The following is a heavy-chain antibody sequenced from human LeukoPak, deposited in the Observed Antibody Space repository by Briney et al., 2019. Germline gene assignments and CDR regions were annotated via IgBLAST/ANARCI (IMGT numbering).Heavy chain of an antibody. V-gene: IGHV3-7*01. J-gene: IGHJ4*02. CDR1: GFTSGSYW. Sequence: PGGSLRLSCAPSGFTSGSYWMSWVRRAPGKGLEYVANINQDGSGKYYVDSVKGRFTVFRDNARNSLYLQMNSLRVEDTAVYYCARDPGTGGTYFDYWGQGTLVTVSS. CDR2: INQDGSGK. CDR3: ARDPGTGGTYFDY. D-gene: IGHD2-8*02.